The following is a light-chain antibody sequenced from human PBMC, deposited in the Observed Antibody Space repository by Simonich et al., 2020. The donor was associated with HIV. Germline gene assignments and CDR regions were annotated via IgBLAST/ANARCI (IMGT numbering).Light chain of an antibody. CDR1: QSVSSY. CDR3: HQYYSTPRT. J-gene: IGKJ1*01. V-gene: IGKV3-11*01. Sequence: ETVLTQSPATLSLSPGERATLSCRASQSVSSYLAWYQQKPDQAPRLLIYDASNRATGIPARFSGSGSGTDFTLTISSMQSEDCAVYYCHQYYSTPRTFGQGTKVEIK. CDR2: DAS.